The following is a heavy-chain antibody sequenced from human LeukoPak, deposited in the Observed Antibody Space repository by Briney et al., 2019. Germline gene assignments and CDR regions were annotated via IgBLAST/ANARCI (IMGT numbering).Heavy chain of an antibody. V-gene: IGHV4-59*01. CDR3: CADYYGSGSYFDY. CDR2: IYYSGRT. CDR1: GGSISSYY. D-gene: IGHD3-10*01. J-gene: IGHJ4*02. Sequence: SETLSLTCSVPGGSISSYYWSWIRQPPGRGLEWIGYIYYSGRTSYNPSLKSRVTISVDTSKNQFSLKLSSVTAADTAVYYCCADYYGSGSYFDYWGQGTLVTVSS.